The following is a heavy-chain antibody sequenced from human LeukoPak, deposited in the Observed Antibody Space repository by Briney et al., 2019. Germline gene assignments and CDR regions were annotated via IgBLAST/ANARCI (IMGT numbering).Heavy chain of an antibody. CDR3: ARTYYDILTGYKYFDY. CDR2: TYYSGST. J-gene: IGHJ4*02. D-gene: IGHD3-9*01. Sequence: SETLSLTCTVSGGSISSGGYYWSWIRQHPGKGLEWIGYTYYSGSTYYNPSLKSRVTISVDTSKNQFSLKLSSVTAADTAVYYCARTYYDILTGYKYFDYWGQGTLVTVSS. CDR1: GGSISSGGYY. V-gene: IGHV4-31*03.